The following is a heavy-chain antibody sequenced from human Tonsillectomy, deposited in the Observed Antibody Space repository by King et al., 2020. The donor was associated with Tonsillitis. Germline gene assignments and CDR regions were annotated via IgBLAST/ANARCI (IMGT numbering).Heavy chain of an antibody. J-gene: IGHJ4*02. D-gene: IGHD3-10*01. CDR3: ARGMYSYGSGLIDY. CDR1: GGSFSGYY. V-gene: IGHV4-34*01. CDR2: VNHSGST. Sequence: VQLQQWGAGLLKPSETLSLTCAVYGGSFSGYYWSWIRQPPGKGLEWIGEVNHSGSTNYNPSLKSRVTVSVDTSKNQFSLTLSSVTAADTAVYYCARGMYSYGSGLIDYWGQGTLVTVSS.